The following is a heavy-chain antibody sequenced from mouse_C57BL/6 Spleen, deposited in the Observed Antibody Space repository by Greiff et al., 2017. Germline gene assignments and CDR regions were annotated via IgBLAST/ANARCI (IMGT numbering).Heavy chain of an antibody. CDR3: ARQSDDYDGFDY. D-gene: IGHD2-4*01. Sequence: EVQLVESGGDLVKPGGSLKLSCAASGFTFSSYGMSWVRQTPDKRLEWVATISSGGSYTYYPDSVKGRFTISRDNAKNTLYLQMSSLKSEDTAMYYCARQSDDYDGFDYWGQGTTLTVSS. CDR2: ISSGGSYT. J-gene: IGHJ2*01. CDR1: GFTFSSYG. V-gene: IGHV5-6*01.